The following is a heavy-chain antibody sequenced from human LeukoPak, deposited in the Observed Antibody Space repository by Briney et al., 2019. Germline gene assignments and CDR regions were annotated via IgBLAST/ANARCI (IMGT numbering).Heavy chain of an antibody. CDR2: INTNTGNP. D-gene: IGHD3-22*01. CDR1: GYTFTSYA. V-gene: IGHV7-4-1*02. J-gene: IGHJ5*02. Sequence: ASVKVSCKASGYTFTSYAMNWVRQAPGQGLEWMGWINTNTGNPTYAQGFTGRFVFSLDTSVSTAYLQISSLKAEDTAVYYCARDRGSIAYDSSGYFPPDWFDPWGQGTLVTVSS. CDR3: ARDRGSIAYDSSGYFPPDWFDP.